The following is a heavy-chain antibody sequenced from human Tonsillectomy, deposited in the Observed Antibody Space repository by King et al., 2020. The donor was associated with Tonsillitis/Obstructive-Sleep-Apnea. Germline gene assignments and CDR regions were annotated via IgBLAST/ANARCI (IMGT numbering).Heavy chain of an antibody. J-gene: IGHJ4*02. V-gene: IGHV1-69*10. CDR1: GGTFSSYA. D-gene: IGHD3-22*01. Sequence: QLVQSGAEVKKPGSSVKVSCKASGGTFSSYAISWVRQAPGQGLEWMGGIIPMLGIPNYAQKFQGRVTITADKSTSTAYMELSSLRSEDTAVYYCARSTYDDSNFHFDYWGQGTLVTVSS. CDR2: IIPMLGIP. CDR3: ARSTYDDSNFHFDY.